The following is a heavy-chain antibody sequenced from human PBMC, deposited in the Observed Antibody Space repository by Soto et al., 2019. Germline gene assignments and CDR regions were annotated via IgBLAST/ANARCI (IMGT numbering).Heavy chain of an antibody. D-gene: IGHD2-15*01. V-gene: IGHV5-51*01. CDR2: IYPGDSDT. Sequence: VESLKSSFTVCGYGFASYLVVFVLQMPGKGLEWMGIIYPGDSDTRYSPSFQGQVTISADKSITTAYLQWSSLKASDTAMYYCDRGYCNTNLRDPCFEPPGQRPLVNLYYG. CDR1: GYGFASYL. CDR3: DRGYCNTNLRDPCFEPPGQRPLVNLYYG. J-gene: IGHJ6*01.